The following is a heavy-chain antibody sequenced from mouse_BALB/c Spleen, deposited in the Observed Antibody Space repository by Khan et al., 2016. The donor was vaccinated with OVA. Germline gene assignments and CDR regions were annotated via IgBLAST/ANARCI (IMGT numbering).Heavy chain of an antibody. V-gene: IGHV9-3*02. CDR2: INTNTGEP. D-gene: IGHD1-1*01. J-gene: IGHJ3*01. CDR1: GYIFTNYG. CDR3: ARDYGSSYGWFAY. Sequence: QIQLVQSGPELKKPGETVKISCKASGYIFTNYGMNWVKQAPGKGLKWMGWINTNTGEPTYAEEFKGRFAFSLENSASTADLQINNLKNEDTDIYFCARDYGSSYGWFAYWGQGTLVTVSA.